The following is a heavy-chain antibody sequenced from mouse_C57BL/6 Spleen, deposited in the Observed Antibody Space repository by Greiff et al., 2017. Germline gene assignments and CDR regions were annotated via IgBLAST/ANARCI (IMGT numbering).Heavy chain of an antibody. CDR2: ISYSGST. CDR1: GYSITSGYD. J-gene: IGHJ2*01. Sequence: DVKLQESGPGMVKPSQSLSLTCTVTGYSITSGYDWHWIRHFPGNKLEWMGYISYSGSTNYNPSLKSRISITHDTSKNHFFLKLNSVTTEDTATYYCARETGTHFDYWGQGTTLTVSS. CDR3: ARETGTHFDY. V-gene: IGHV3-1*01. D-gene: IGHD4-1*01.